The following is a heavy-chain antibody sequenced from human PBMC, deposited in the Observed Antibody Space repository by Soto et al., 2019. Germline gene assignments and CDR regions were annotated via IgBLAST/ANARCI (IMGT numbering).Heavy chain of an antibody. Sequence: EVQLLESGGGLVQPGGPLRLSCAASGFTFSSYAMSWVRQAPGKGLEWVSAISGSGGSTYYADSVKGRFTISRDNSKNTLYLQMNSLRAEDTAVYYCAKDQRGGSGSIYYYYGMDVWGQGTTVTVSS. CDR2: ISGSGGST. CDR1: GFTFSSYA. CDR3: AKDQRGGSGSIYYYYGMDV. V-gene: IGHV3-23*01. J-gene: IGHJ6*02. D-gene: IGHD3-10*01.